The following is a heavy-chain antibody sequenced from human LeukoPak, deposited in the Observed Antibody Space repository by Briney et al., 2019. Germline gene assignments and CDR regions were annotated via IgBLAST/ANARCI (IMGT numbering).Heavy chain of an antibody. J-gene: IGHJ6*02. CDR2: ISYDGSNK. V-gene: IGHV3-30-3*01. D-gene: IGHD2-15*01. Sequence: GGSLRLSCAPSGFTFSSYAMHWVRQAPGKGLEWVAVISYDGSNKYYADSVKGRFTISRDNSKNTLYLQMNSLRAEDTAMYYCARDGDYCSGGRCYTLSYYYGMDVWGQGTTVTVSS. CDR1: GFTFSSYA. CDR3: ARDGDYCSGGRCYTLSYYYGMDV.